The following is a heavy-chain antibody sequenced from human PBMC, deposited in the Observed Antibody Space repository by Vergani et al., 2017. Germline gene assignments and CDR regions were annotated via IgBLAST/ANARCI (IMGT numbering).Heavy chain of an antibody. J-gene: IGHJ6*03. CDR2: ISYDGSNK. CDR1: GFTFSSYG. D-gene: IGHD1-1*01. V-gene: IGHV3-30*18. CDR3: AKVATGTTRYYYYYYMDV. Sequence: QVQLVESGGGVVQPGRSLRLSCAASGFTFSSYGMHWVRQAPGKGLEWVAVISYDGSNKYYADSVKGRFTISRDNSKNTLYLQMNSLRAEDTAVYYGAKVATGTTRYYYYYYMDVWGKGTTVTVSS.